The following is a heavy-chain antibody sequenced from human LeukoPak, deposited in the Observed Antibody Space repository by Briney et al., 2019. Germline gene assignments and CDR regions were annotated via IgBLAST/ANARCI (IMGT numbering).Heavy chain of an antibody. V-gene: IGHV3-74*01. CDR2: INNDGSST. Sequence: GGSLRLSCAASGFTFSSYWMHWVRQAPGKGLVWVSRINNDGSSTSYADSVKGRFTVSRDNAKNTLYLQMNSLRAEDTAVYYCARPTKEGSSWYWWFDPWGQGTLVTVSS. J-gene: IGHJ5*02. D-gene: IGHD6-13*01. CDR3: ARPTKEGSSWYWWFDP. CDR1: GFTFSSYW.